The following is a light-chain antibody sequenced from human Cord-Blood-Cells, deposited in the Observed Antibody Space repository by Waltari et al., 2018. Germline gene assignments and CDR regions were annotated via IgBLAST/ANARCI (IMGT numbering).Light chain of an antibody. CDR2: GAS. CDR3: QQYNNWPYT. Sequence: EIVMTQSPATLSVSPGERATLSCRASQSVSSNLAWYQQKPGQAPRLLIYGASTRATSIPARFSGIGSGTEFTLTISSLQSEDCAVYYCQQYNNWPYTFGQGTKLEIK. CDR1: QSVSSN. V-gene: IGKV3-15*01. J-gene: IGKJ2*01.